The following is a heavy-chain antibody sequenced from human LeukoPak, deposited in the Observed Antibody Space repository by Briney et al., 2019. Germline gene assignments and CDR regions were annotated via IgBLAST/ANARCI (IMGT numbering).Heavy chain of an antibody. D-gene: IGHD6-19*01. Sequence: GGSLRLSCAASGFAVSSNYMSWVRQAPGKGLEWVSVIYSGGSTYYADSVKGRFTISRDNSKNTLYLQMNSLRADDTAVYYCARDYAVAGFFDYWGQGTLVTVSS. CDR2: IYSGGST. V-gene: IGHV3-53*01. CDR3: ARDYAVAGFFDY. J-gene: IGHJ4*02. CDR1: GFAVSSNY.